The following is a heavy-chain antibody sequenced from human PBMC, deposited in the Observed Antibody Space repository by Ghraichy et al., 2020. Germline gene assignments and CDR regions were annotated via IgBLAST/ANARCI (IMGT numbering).Heavy chain of an antibody. Sequence: LSLTCTVSGGSISSGGYYWSWIRQHPGKGLEWIGYIYYSGSTYYNPSLKSRVTISVDTSKNQFSLKLSSVTAADTAVYYCARARLGVYGMDVWGQGTTVTVSS. J-gene: IGHJ6*02. CDR1: GGSISSGGYY. V-gene: IGHV4-31*03. D-gene: IGHD3-16*01. CDR3: ARARLGVYGMDV. CDR2: IYYSGST.